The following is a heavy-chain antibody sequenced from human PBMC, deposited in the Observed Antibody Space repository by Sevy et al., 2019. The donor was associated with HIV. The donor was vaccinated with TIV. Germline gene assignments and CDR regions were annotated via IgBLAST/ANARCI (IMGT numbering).Heavy chain of an antibody. Sequence: SETLSLTCTVSGGSISSESYFWGWIRQPPGKGLEWIGSIYYSGRTYYNPSLKSRVTISVDTSKNQFSLKLGSVTAADTAVYYCAGHLRSYDFDYWGQGTLVTVSS. J-gene: IGHJ4*02. CDR1: GGSISSESYF. D-gene: IGHD1-26*01. CDR2: IYYSGRT. V-gene: IGHV4-39*01. CDR3: AGHLRSYDFDY.